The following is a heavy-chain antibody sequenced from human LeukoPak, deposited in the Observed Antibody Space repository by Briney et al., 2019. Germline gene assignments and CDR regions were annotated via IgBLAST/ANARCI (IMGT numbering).Heavy chain of an antibody. Sequence: ASVKVSCTASGGTFSSYAISWVRQAPGQGLEWMGGIIPIFGTANYAQKFQGRVTITADESTSTAYMELSSLRSEDTAVYYCAIVMTTVTTYLDYWGQGTLVTVSS. J-gene: IGHJ4*02. CDR3: AIVMTTVTTYLDY. CDR1: GGTFSSYA. V-gene: IGHV1-69*13. CDR2: IIPIFGTA. D-gene: IGHD4-17*01.